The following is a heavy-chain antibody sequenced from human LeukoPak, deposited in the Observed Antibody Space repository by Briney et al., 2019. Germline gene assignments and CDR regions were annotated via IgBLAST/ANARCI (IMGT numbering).Heavy chain of an antibody. CDR1: GYTLTELS. Sequence: ASVKVSCKVSGYTLTELSMHWVRQAPGKGLEWMGGFDPEDGETIYAQKFQGRVTMTEDTSTDTAYMELSSLRSEDTAVYYCATGSWTTTGYYYYGMDVWGQGTTVTVSS. CDR3: ATGSWTTTGYYYYGMDV. CDR2: FDPEDGET. J-gene: IGHJ6*02. V-gene: IGHV1-24*01. D-gene: IGHD2-8*02.